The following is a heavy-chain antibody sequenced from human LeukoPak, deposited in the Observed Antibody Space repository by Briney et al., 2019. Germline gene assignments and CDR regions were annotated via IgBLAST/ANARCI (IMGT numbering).Heavy chain of an antibody. Sequence: PSETLSLTCTVSGGSINSNSYYWGWIRQPPGKGLEWIANIYYSGSTSYNPSLRSRVTISVDTSKNQFSLRLTSVTAADTAVHYCARADNLFDSSGYYWTVWGQGTLVTVSS. CDR1: GGSINSNSYY. CDR3: ARADNLFDSSGYYWTV. J-gene: IGHJ4*02. D-gene: IGHD3-22*01. V-gene: IGHV4-39*07. CDR2: IYYSGST.